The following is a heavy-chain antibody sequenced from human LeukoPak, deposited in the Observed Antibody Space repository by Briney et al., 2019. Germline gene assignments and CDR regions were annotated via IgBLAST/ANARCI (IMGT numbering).Heavy chain of an antibody. CDR3: ARDENNWNDSAFDI. Sequence: PSETLSLTCTVSGGSISSYYWSWIRQPTGKGLEWIGRIYTSGSTNYNPSLKSRVTMSVDTSKNQFSLKLSSVTAADTAVYYCARDENNWNDSAFDIWGQGTMVTVSS. D-gene: IGHD1-1*01. CDR2: IYTSGST. CDR1: GGSISSYY. V-gene: IGHV4-4*07. J-gene: IGHJ3*02.